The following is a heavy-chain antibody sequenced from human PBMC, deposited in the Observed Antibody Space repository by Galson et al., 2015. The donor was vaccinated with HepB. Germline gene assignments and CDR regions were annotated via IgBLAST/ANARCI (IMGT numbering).Heavy chain of an antibody. J-gene: IGHJ3*02. Sequence: SVKVSCKASGYTFTSYYMHWVRQAPGQGLEWMGIINPSGGSTSYAQKFQGRVTMTRDTPTSTVYMELSSLRSEDTAVYYCAREPYCSSTSCQGPSNAFDIWGQGTMVTVSS. CDR2: INPSGGST. D-gene: IGHD2-2*01. CDR3: AREPYCSSTSCQGPSNAFDI. V-gene: IGHV1-46*01. CDR1: GYTFTSYY.